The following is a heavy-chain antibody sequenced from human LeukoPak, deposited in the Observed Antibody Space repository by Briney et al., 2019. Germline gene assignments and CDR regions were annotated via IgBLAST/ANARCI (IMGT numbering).Heavy chain of an antibody. CDR1: GFTFSSYS. Sequence: PGGSLRLSCAASGFTFSSYSMNWVRQAPGKGLEWVSYISSSSSTIYYADSVKGRFTISRDNAKNSLYLQMNSLRAEDTAVYYCAREGSGSWGTNWFDPWGQGILVTVSS. CDR3: AREGSGSWGTNWFDP. D-gene: IGHD6-13*01. CDR2: ISSSSSTI. J-gene: IGHJ5*02. V-gene: IGHV3-48*01.